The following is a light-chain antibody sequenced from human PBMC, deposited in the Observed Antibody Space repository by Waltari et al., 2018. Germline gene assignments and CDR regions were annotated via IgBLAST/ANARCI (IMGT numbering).Light chain of an antibody. CDR3: QQSYTTVT. CDR1: QSIRKF. J-gene: IGKJ5*01. Sequence: DIQLTQSPSSLSASVGDRVPITCRASQSIRKFLNWYQQKPGKAPKLLIYEAATLQSGVPSRFSGTGSGTDFTLTISSLQPDDCATYYCQQSYTTVTFGQGTRLEIK. V-gene: IGKV1-39*01. CDR2: EAA.